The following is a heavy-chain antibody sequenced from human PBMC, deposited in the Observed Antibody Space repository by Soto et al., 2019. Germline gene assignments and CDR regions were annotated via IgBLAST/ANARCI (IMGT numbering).Heavy chain of an antibody. CDR3: ARGLGSSKKSLDY. V-gene: IGHV3-30-3*01. D-gene: IGHD6-6*01. CDR1: GFTFSSYA. CDR2: ISYDGSNK. Sequence: QVQLVESGGGVVQPGRSLRLSCAASGFTFSSYAMHWVHQAPGKGLEWVAVISYDGSNKYYADSVKGRFTISRDNSKNTLYLQMNSLRAEDTAVYYCARGLGSSKKSLDYWGQGTLVTVSS. J-gene: IGHJ4*02.